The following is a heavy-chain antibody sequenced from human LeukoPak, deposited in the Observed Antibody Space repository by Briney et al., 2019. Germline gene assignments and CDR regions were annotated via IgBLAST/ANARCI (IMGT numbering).Heavy chain of an antibody. CDR2: ISSSSSYI. D-gene: IGHD6-19*01. CDR3: ARSSWQWLAFDY. Sequence: GGSLRLSCAASGFTFSSYSMSWVRQAPGKGLEWVSSISSSSSYIYYADSVEGRFTISRDNAKNSLYLQMNSLRAEDTAVYYCARSSWQWLAFDYWGQGTLVTVSS. CDR1: GFTFSSYS. J-gene: IGHJ4*02. V-gene: IGHV3-21*01.